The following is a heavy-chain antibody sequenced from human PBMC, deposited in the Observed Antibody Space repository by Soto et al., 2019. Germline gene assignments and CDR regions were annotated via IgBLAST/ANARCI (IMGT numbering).Heavy chain of an antibody. D-gene: IGHD5-12*01. V-gene: IGHV3-30-3*01. J-gene: IGHJ4*02. CDR2: ISYDGSNK. CDR3: ARDRVPRYSGYAFVDY. Sequence: QVQLVESGGDVVQPGRSLRLSCAASGFTFSDYAMHWVRQAPGNGLEWVAVISYDGSNKYYADSVKGRFTISRDKSKDTLYLQMISLRAGDTAVFCCARDRVPRYSGYAFVDYWGEGTVVTVSS. CDR1: GFTFSDYA.